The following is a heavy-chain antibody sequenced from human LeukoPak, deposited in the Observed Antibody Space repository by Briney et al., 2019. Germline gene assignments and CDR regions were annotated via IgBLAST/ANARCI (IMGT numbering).Heavy chain of an antibody. CDR3: ARTGTAFDY. D-gene: IGHD1-7*01. V-gene: IGHV4-38-2*02. Sequence: SETLSLTCTVSGYSISSGYYWGWIRQPPGKGLEWIGSIYHSGSTHYNPSLKSRVTISVDTSKNQFSLKLSSVTAADTAVYYCARTGTAFDYWGQGTLVTVSS. CDR2: IYHSGST. J-gene: IGHJ4*02. CDR1: GYSISSGYY.